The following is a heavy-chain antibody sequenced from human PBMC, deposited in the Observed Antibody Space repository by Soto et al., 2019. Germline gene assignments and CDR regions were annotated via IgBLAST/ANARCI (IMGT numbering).Heavy chain of an antibody. V-gene: IGHV4-31*03. CDR1: GGSISSGGYY. Sequence: QVQLQESGPGLVKPSQTLSLTCTVSGGSISSGGYYWSWIRQHPGKGLEWIGYIYYSGSTYYHPSLKSRVTISVDTSKNQFSLKLSSVTAADTAVYYCARELGIRWFSGSGSYYSCWFDPWGQGTLVTVSS. J-gene: IGHJ5*02. CDR2: IYYSGST. CDR3: ARELGIRWFSGSGSYYSCWFDP. D-gene: IGHD3-10*01.